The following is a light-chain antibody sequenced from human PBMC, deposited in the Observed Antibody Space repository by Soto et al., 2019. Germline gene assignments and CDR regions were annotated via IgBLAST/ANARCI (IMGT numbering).Light chain of an antibody. Sequence: DIQMTQSPSTLSASVGDRVTITCRASESFGNWLAWYQHKPGKAPKLLIYKASILQSGVPSRFSGRRSGTEFTLTITILQPDDFATYYCHHYNAFPYSFGLGTKVDIK. V-gene: IGKV1-5*03. CDR3: HHYNAFPYS. J-gene: IGKJ2*03. CDR2: KAS. CDR1: ESFGNW.